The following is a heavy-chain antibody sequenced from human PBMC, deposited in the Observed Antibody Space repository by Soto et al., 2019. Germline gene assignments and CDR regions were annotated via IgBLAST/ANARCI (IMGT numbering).Heavy chain of an antibody. D-gene: IGHD3-10*01. Sequence: QVQLVQSGAEVKKPGASVKVSCKASGYTFTSYGISWVRQATGQGLEWMGWMNVYNGNTNYAQKLQGRVTMTTDTSTSTAYLDLRSLRSADTAVYCCARDTSRGEYDYWGQGTLVTVSS. J-gene: IGHJ4*02. CDR3: ARDTSRGEYDY. V-gene: IGHV1-18*01. CDR2: MNVYNGNT. CDR1: GYTFTSYG.